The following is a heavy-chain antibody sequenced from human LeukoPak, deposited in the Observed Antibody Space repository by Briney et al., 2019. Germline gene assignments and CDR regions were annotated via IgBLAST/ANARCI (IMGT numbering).Heavy chain of an antibody. CDR1: GGSISSTRYY. J-gene: IGHJ3*02. V-gene: IGHV4-39*07. D-gene: IGHD2-15*01. CDR2: IYYTGST. CDR3: ARRYCSGGTCYSERGAFDI. Sequence: SETLSLTCTVSGGSISSTRYYWGWIRQPPGKGLEWIGSIYYTGSTYYNPSLKSRVTISVDTSKNQFSLKLSSVTAADTAVYWCARRYCSGGTCYSERGAFDIWGQGTMVTVSS.